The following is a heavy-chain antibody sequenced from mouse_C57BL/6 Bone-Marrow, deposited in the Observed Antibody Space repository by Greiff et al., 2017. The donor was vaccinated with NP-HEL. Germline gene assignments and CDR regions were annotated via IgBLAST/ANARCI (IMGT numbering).Heavy chain of an antibody. Sequence: VQLKESGPGLAKPSQTLSLTCSVTGYSITSDYWNWIRKFPGNKLEYMGYISYSGSTYYNPSLKSRLSITRDTSKNQYYLQLNSVTTEDTATYYCARSVGSSLDAMDYWGQGTSVTVAS. CDR2: ISYSGST. CDR1: GYSITSDY. CDR3: ARSVGSSLDAMDY. V-gene: IGHV3-8*01. J-gene: IGHJ4*01. D-gene: IGHD1-1*01.